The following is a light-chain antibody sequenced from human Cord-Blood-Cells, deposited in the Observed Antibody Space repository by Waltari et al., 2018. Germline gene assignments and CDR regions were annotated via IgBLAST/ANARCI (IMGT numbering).Light chain of an antibody. Sequence: QSALTQPASVSGSPGQSIPISCTGTSSDAGGSNYVSWHQQHPGKAPKLMIYDVSKRPSGVSNRFSGSKSGNTASLTISGLQAEDEADYYCSSYTSSSTWVFGGGTKLTVL. J-gene: IGLJ3*02. V-gene: IGLV2-14*01. CDR2: DVS. CDR1: SSDAGGSNY. CDR3: SSYTSSSTWV.